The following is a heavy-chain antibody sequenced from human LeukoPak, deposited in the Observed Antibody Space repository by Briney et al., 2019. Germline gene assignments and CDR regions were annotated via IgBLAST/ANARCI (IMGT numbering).Heavy chain of an antibody. D-gene: IGHD2-2*01. CDR1: GYTFTGYN. Sequence: SVKVSCKASGYTFTGYNMRWVRQAPGQGLEWMGWINPNSGGTNYAQKFQGRVTMTRDTSISTAYMELSRLRSDDTAVYYCARDIVVVPAASSSFDYWGQGTLVTVSS. J-gene: IGHJ4*02. CDR3: ARDIVVVPAASSSFDY. CDR2: INPNSGGT. V-gene: IGHV1-2*02.